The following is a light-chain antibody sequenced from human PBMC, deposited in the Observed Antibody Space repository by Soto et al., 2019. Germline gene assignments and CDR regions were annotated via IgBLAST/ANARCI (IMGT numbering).Light chain of an antibody. CDR3: QSYYSHPFS. Sequence: QMTKSPSSLSASIGDRVTIPCRASRAIRNYVAWYQQRPGEAPKLLVYAASSLKLGVPSRFSGSGSETEFALTISSLQPEDVATYYCQSYYSHPFSFSAGTKVDIK. J-gene: IGKJ3*01. CDR2: AAS. CDR1: RAIRNY. V-gene: IGKV1-27*01.